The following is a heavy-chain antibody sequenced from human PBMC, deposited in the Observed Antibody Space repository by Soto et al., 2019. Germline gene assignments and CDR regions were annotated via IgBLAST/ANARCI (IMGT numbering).Heavy chain of an antibody. V-gene: IGHV4-59*01. CDR1: GGSISSYY. D-gene: IGHD3-16*01. CDR3: ARDEVWGSYYGMDV. CDR2: IYYSGST. Sequence: QVQLQESGPGLVKPSETLSLTCTVSGGSISSYYWSWIRQPPGKGLEWIGYIYYSGSTNYNPSLESRFTRSVDTSKNQCSLKLSSVTAADTAVYYCARDEVWGSYYGMDVWGQGTTVTVSS. J-gene: IGHJ6*02.